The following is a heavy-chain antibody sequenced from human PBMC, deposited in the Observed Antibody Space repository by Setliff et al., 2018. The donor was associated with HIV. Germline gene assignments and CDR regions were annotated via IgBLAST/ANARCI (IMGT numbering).Heavy chain of an antibody. CDR2: INPDSGVT. CDR1: RYTFTGYH. D-gene: IGHD3-3*01. Sequence: ASVKVSCKASRYTFTGYHIFWVRQAPGQGLESMGWINPDSGVTYYAQRFQGRVTMTRDTSITTAYMELTSLRSDDTAVYYCARAPTLFGVEYYYYFGMDVWGQGTTVTVSS. V-gene: IGHV1-2*02. CDR3: ARAPTLFGVEYYYYFGMDV. J-gene: IGHJ6*02.